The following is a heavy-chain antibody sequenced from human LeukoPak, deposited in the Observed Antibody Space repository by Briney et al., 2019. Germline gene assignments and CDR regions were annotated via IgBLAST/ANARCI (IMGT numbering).Heavy chain of an antibody. CDR2: ISASGST. V-gene: IGHV4-4*07. CDR3: AREITVTRPFDY. D-gene: IGHD4-17*01. CDR1: NGSISVYY. Sequence: SETLSLTCTVSNGSISVYYWSWVRQPAGKGLEWIGRISASGSTNYNPSLKSRVTMSVDTSKNQFSLKLSSVTAADTAVYYCAREITVTRPFDYWGQGTLVTVSS. J-gene: IGHJ4*02.